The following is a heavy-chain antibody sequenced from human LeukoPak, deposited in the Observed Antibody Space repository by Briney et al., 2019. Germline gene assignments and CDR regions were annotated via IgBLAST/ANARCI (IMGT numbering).Heavy chain of an antibody. V-gene: IGHV3-23*01. CDR2: ISGSGGST. Sequence: GGSLRLSCAASGFTFSSYAMSWVRQAPGKGLEWVSAISGSGGSTYYADSVKGRFTISRDNSKNTLYLQMNSLRAEDTAVYYCAKNNIAVVPAAIYRDYWGQGTLVTVSS. CDR1: GFTFSSYA. CDR3: AKNNIAVVPAAIYRDY. J-gene: IGHJ4*02. D-gene: IGHD2-2*02.